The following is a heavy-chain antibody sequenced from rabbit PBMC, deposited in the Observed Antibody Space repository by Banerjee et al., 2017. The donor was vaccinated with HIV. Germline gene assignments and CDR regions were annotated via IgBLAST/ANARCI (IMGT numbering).Heavy chain of an antibody. CDR1: GFSFSSSYW. V-gene: IGHV1S43*01. CDR3: ARDYGGSSAHFNL. D-gene: IGHD8-1*01. CDR2: IYTSSGST. J-gene: IGHJ4*01. Sequence: QEQLEESGGDLVKPGASLTLTCTASGFSFSSSYWICWVRQAPGKGLEWIACIYTSSGSTWYASWAKGRFTISRSTSLNTVDLKMTSLTAADTATYFCARDYGGSSAHFNLWGPGTLVTVS.